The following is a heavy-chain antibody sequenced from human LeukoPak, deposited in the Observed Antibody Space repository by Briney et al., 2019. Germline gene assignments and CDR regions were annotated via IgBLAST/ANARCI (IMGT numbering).Heavy chain of an antibody. CDR2: IYYSGST. J-gene: IGHJ5*02. Sequence: SQTLSLTCTVSGGSISSGGYYWSWIRQHPGKGLEWIGYIYYSGSTYYNPSLKSRVTISVDTSKNQFSLKLSSVTAADTAVYYCARETVAAPLLGNSFDPWGQGTLVTVSS. V-gene: IGHV4-31*03. CDR1: GGSISSGGYY. CDR3: ARETVAAPLLGNSFDP. D-gene: IGHD6-19*01.